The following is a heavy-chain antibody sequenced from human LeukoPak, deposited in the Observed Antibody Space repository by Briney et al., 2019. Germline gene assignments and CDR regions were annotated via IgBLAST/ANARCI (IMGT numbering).Heavy chain of an antibody. J-gene: IGHJ4*02. V-gene: IGHV3-30*02. CDR3: AKGLGDYDDFRLGY. D-gene: IGHD4-17*01. CDR1: VFTFSTDG. Sequence: AGSLRLSCAASVFTFSTDGFHWVRQAPGKGLEWVALIPSDGSDNYYANSVKGRFTISRDNSKNTLYLQMNSLRSEDTAVYYCAKGLGDYDDFRLGYWGQGTLATVSS. CDR2: IPSDGSDN.